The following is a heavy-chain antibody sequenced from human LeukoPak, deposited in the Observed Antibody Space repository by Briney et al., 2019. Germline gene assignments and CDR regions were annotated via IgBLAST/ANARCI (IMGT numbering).Heavy chain of an antibody. Sequence: GGSLRLSCVASGFSFSSSAMSWVRQPPGKGLEWVSSSTGTGGSIYYADSVKGRFTISRDNSKNTLFLQMNSLRAEDTAVYSCASHDTSNYYLYRYLTNWGQGTLVTVSS. D-gene: IGHD3-22*01. CDR3: ASHDTSNYYLYRYLTN. CDR2: STGTGGSI. V-gene: IGHV3-23*01. CDR1: GFSFSSSA. J-gene: IGHJ4*02.